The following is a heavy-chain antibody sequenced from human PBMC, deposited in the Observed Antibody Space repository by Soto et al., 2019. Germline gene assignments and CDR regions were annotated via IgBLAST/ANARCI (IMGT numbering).Heavy chain of an antibody. CDR3: ARVGGSGAFDI. J-gene: IGHJ3*02. D-gene: IGHD5-12*01. CDR1: GFTFSSYW. CDR2: IKQDGSEK. V-gene: IGHV3-7*01. Sequence: GGSLRLSCAASGFTFSSYWMSWVRQAPGKGLEWVANIKQDGSEKYYVDSVKGRFIISRDNAKNSLYLQMNSLRAEDTAVYYCARVGGSGAFDIWGQGTMVTVSS.